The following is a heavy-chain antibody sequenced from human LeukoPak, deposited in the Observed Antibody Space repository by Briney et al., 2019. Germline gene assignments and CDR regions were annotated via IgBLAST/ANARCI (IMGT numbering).Heavy chain of an antibody. Sequence: ASVKVSCKVSGYTLTELSMHWVRQAPGKGLEWMGGFDPEDGETIYAQKFQGRVTMTEDTSTDTAYMELSSLRSEDTAVYYCATIGARYSSSWYWFDPWGQGTLVTVSS. V-gene: IGHV1-24*01. CDR2: FDPEDGET. D-gene: IGHD6-13*01. CDR1: GYTLTELS. J-gene: IGHJ5*02. CDR3: ATIGARYSSSWYWFDP.